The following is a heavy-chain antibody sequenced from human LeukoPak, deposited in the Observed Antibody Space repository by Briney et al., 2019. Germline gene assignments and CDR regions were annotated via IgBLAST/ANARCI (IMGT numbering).Heavy chain of an antibody. CDR2: IWYDGSNK. D-gene: IGHD3-10*01. J-gene: IGHJ4*02. CDR3: ARDLWFGESLVGY. CDR1: GFTFSSYG. Sequence: PGGSLRLSCAASGFTFSSYGMHWVRQAPGKGLEWVAVIWYDGSNKYYADSVKGRFTISRDNSKNTLYLQMNSLRAEDTAVYYCARDLWFGESLVGYWGQGTLVTVSS. V-gene: IGHV3-33*01.